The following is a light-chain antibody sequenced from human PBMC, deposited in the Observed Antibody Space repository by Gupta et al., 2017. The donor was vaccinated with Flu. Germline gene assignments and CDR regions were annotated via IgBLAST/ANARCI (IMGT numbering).Light chain of an antibody. CDR2: EVY. CDR3: ISYTSRTSFV. J-gene: IGLJ1*01. Sequence: QSAVTQPAPVSRCLGESITIPCTGTSSDLNDYNSVSWYQRHPGKAPKLIIFEVYNRSSGVSNRFSGSKSGNTASLTISGLQAEDEATYYCISYTSRTSFVFGTGTEVSVL. V-gene: IGLV2-14*01. CDR1: SSDLNDYNS.